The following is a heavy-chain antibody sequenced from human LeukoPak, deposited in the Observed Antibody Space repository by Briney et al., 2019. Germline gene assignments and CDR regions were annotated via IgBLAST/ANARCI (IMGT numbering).Heavy chain of an antibody. CDR3: AREIAAAGTFDY. V-gene: IGHV4-59*01. J-gene: IGHJ4*02. D-gene: IGHD6-13*01. CDR1: GGSISSYY. Sequence: SETLSLTCTVSGGSISSYYWSWIRQPPGKGLEWIGYIYYSGSTNYNPPLKRRATISVDTSKNQFSLKLSSVTAADTAVYYCAREIAAAGTFDYWGQGTLVTVSS. CDR2: IYYSGST.